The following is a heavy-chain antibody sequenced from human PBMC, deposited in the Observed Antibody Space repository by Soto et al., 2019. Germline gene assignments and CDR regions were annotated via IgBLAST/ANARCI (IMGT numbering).Heavy chain of an antibody. CDR2: IYYSGST. CDR3: ARSYLEWTDNWFDP. D-gene: IGHD3-3*01. J-gene: IGHJ5*02. CDR1: GGSISSYY. V-gene: IGHV4-59*08. Sequence: SETLSLTCTVSGGSISSYYWSWIRQPPGKGLEWIGYIYYSGSTNYNPSLKSRVTISVDTSKNQFSLKLSSVTAADTAVYYCARSYLEWTDNWFDPWGQGTLVTVSS.